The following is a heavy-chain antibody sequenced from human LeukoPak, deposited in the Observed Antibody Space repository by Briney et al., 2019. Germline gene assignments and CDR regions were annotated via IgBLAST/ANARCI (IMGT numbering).Heavy chain of an antibody. J-gene: IGHJ4*02. CDR3: ARGSEAMDH. CDR1: GGSISSYY. V-gene: IGHV4-59*01. D-gene: IGHD2-2*01. Sequence: SETLSLTCTVSGGSISSYYWSWIRQPPGKGLEWIGYIYYSGSTNYNPSLKSRVTISVDTSKNQFSLKLSSVTAADTAVYYCARGSEAMDHWGQGSLVTVSS. CDR2: IYYSGST.